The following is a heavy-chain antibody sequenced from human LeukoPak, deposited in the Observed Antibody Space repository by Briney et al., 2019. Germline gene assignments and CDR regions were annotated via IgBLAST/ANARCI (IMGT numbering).Heavy chain of an antibody. V-gene: IGHV1-18*01. D-gene: IGHD3-10*01. CDR1: GYTFTSYG. CDR2: ISAYTGNA. Sequence: ASVKVSCKASGYTFTSYGITWVRQAPGQGREWMGWISAYTGNANYAQKLQGRVTMTTDTSTTTTYMELRSLTSDDTAVYYCARPPPGSYLDYWGQGTLVTVSS. CDR3: ARPPPGSYLDY. J-gene: IGHJ4*02.